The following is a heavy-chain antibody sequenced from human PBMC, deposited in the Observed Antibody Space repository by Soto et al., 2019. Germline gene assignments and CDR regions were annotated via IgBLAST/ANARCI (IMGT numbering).Heavy chain of an antibody. Sequence: SGPTLVNPTQTLTLTCTFSGFSLSTSGVGVGWIRQPPGKALEWLALIYWDDDKRYSPSLKSRLTITKDTSKNQVVLTMTNMDPVDTATYYCAHRRASSSSGYYVLDYWGQGTLVTVSS. CDR2: IYWDDDK. D-gene: IGHD3-22*01. J-gene: IGHJ4*02. V-gene: IGHV2-5*02. CDR1: GFSLSTSGVG. CDR3: AHRRASSSSGYYVLDY.